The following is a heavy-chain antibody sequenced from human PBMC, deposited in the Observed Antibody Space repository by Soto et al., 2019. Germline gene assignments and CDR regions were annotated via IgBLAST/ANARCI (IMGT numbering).Heavy chain of an antibody. CDR3: TTDSYSTIIIVRFDY. V-gene: IGHV3-15*07. J-gene: IGHJ4*01. Sequence: PGGSLRLSCAASGFTFSNAWINWVRQAPGKGLEWVGRIKSKTDGGTTDYAEPVKDRFAISRDDSNNMVYLQINSLKIEDTAVFYFTTDSYSTIIIVRFDYWGHGTLVTVSS. CDR2: IKSKTDGGTT. CDR1: GFTFSNAW. D-gene: IGHD3-22*01.